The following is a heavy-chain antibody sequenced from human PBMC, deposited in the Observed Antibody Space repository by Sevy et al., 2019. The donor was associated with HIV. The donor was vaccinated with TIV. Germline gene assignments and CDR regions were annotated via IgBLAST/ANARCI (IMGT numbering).Heavy chain of an antibody. V-gene: IGHV3-23*01. CDR2: ISASGGHT. CDR1: GFTFSSQA. CDR3: AIEGTHRRRDY. J-gene: IGHJ4*02. Sequence: GGSLRLSCAASGFTFSSQAMSWVRQAPGKGLKWVSIISASGGHTYYADSVEGRFTISRDNSKNTLYLQMNGLRAEDTAVYYCAIEGTHRRRDYGGRGTLVTVSS.